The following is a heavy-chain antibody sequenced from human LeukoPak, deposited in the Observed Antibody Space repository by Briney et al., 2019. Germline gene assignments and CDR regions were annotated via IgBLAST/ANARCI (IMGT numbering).Heavy chain of an antibody. CDR3: AKRITVSAGYYLDS. CDR1: GFSFSSFA. Sequence: GGSLRLSCVGSGFSFSSFAMSWVRQAPAKGLEWVSTVSGGGAYTYYADSVKGRFTVSRDDSKSMLFLQMISLRPEDTALYFCAKRITVSAGYYLDSWGQGTLVTVSS. J-gene: IGHJ4*02. CDR2: VSGGGAYT. D-gene: IGHD2-8*01. V-gene: IGHV3-23*01.